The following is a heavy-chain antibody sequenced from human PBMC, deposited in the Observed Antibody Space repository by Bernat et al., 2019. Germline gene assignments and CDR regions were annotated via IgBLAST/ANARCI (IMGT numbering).Heavy chain of an antibody. Sequence: QLQLQESGPGLVKPSETLSLTCTVSGGSISSSSYYWGWIRQPPGKGLEWIGSIYYSGSTYYNPSLKSRVTISVDTSKNQFSLKLGSVTAADTAVYYCATLPAAYSGSYYPDYWGQGTLVTVSS. CDR1: GGSISSSSYY. J-gene: IGHJ4*02. CDR3: ATLPAAYSGSYYPDY. V-gene: IGHV4-39*01. CDR2: IYYSGST. D-gene: IGHD1-26*01.